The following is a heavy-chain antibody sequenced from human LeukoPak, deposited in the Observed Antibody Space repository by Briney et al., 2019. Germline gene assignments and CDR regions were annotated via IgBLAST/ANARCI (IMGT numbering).Heavy chain of an antibody. CDR2: INHSGST. D-gene: IGHD5-18*01. V-gene: IGHV4-34*01. J-gene: IGHJ4*02. Sequence: PSETLSLTCAVYGGSFSGYYWSWIRQPPGKGLEWIGEINHSGSTNYNPSLKSRVSISVDSSKNQFSLKVSSVTAADTAVYYCARDGYTYGSFDYWGQGTLVTVSS. CDR3: ARDGYTYGSFDY. CDR1: GGSFSGYY.